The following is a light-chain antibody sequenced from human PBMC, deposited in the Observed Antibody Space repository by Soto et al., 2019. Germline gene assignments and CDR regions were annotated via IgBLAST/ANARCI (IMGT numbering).Light chain of an antibody. J-gene: IGLJ2*01. Sequence: QSALTQPASVSGSPGQSITISCTGTSSDVGGYNYVSWYQQHPGKAPKRMIYDVSNRPSGVSNRFSGSKSGNTASLTISGLQAEDEADYYCSSYTSSSTLLVGGGTKLTVL. V-gene: IGLV2-14*01. CDR3: SSYTSSSTLL. CDR2: DVS. CDR1: SSDVGGYNY.